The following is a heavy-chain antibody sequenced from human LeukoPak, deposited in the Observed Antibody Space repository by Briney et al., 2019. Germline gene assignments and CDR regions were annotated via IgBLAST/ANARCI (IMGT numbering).Heavy chain of an antibody. D-gene: IGHD3-10*01. Sequence: SETLSLTCTVSGCSISSYYWSWLRQPPGKGLEWIGYIYYSGSTNYNPSLKSRVTISVDTSKNQFSLKLSSVTAADTAVYYCARAGRFGELLDFDYWGQGTLVTVSS. CDR2: IYYSGST. J-gene: IGHJ4*02. CDR1: GCSISSYY. V-gene: IGHV4-59*01. CDR3: ARAGRFGELLDFDY.